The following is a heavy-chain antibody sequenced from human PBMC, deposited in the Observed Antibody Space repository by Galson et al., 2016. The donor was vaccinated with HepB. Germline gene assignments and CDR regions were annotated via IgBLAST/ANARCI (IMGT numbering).Heavy chain of an antibody. J-gene: IGHJ4*02. D-gene: IGHD5-18*01. Sequence: SVKVSCKASGGTFSSNAIIWVRQAPGQGLEWMGGIIPILGTATYAQKLQGRVTMTADDSTNTAYVDLSSLRSAATSVYYCASSSAMVTGLDYLGQGTLVTVSS. V-gene: IGHV1-69*13. CDR3: ASSSAMVTGLDY. CDR1: GGTFSSNA. CDR2: IIPILGTA.